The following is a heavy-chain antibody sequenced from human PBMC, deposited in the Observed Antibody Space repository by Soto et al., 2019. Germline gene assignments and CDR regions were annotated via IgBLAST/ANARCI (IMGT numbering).Heavy chain of an antibody. CDR3: AKVHGSGTYYNFPDY. Sequence: PGGSLRLSCAASGFTFSTYAMSWVRQAPGKGLEWVSTISDSGGSTYYADPVKGRFTISRDNSKNTLYLLMNSLSAEDTALYYCAKVHGSGTYYNFPDYWGQGTLVTVSS. CDR1: GFTFSTYA. D-gene: IGHD3-10*01. V-gene: IGHV3-23*01. J-gene: IGHJ4*02. CDR2: ISDSGGST.